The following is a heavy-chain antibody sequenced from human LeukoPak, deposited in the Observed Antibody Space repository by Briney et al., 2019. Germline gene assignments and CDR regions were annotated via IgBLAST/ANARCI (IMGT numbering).Heavy chain of an antibody. CDR2: ISYDGNNK. D-gene: IGHD3-10*01. V-gene: IGHV3-30*18. CDR1: GFTFSNYW. Sequence: GGSLRLSCAASGFTFSNYWMHWVRQAPGKGLEWVAIISYDGNNKYYADSVKGRFTISRDNSKNTLYLQMNSLITEDTAVYYCAKSPADYGSGSYYFDYWGQGTLVTVSS. J-gene: IGHJ4*02. CDR3: AKSPADYGSGSYYFDY.